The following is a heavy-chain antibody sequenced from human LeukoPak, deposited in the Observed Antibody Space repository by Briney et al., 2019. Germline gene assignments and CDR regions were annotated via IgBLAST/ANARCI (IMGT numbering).Heavy chain of an antibody. Sequence: GGSLRLSCAASGFTFKLYWMHWVRQVPGKRPVWVSRINDDGSDTIYADSVRGRFTISRDDAKNTVYLQMNNLRAEDTAVFYCAREPFWSGYYSNLHFDYWGQGTLVTVSS. CDR1: GFTFKLYW. CDR3: AREPFWSGYYSNLHFDY. J-gene: IGHJ4*02. CDR2: INDDGSDT. V-gene: IGHV3-74*01. D-gene: IGHD3-3*01.